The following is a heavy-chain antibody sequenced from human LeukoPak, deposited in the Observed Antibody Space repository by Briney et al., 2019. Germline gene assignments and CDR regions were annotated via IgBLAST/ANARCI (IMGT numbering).Heavy chain of an antibody. CDR3: ARDQVVLMVYAIHYAFDI. V-gene: IGHV3-21*01. J-gene: IGHJ3*02. Sequence: GGSLRLSRAASGFTFSSYDMHWVRQATGKGLEWVSAISNSGGSTYYADSVKGRFTISRDNAKNSLYLQMNSLRAEDTAVYYCARDQVVLMVYAIHYAFDIWGQGTMVTVSS. D-gene: IGHD2-8*01. CDR1: GFTFSSYD. CDR2: ISNSGGST.